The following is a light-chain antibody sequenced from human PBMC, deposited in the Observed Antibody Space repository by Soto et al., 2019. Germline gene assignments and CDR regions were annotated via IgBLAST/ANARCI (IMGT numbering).Light chain of an antibody. Sequence: QAVVAQPPSASGTPGQRVTISCAGSNSNIGSNSVSWYRQLPGTAPKLLIYNNNERPSGVPDRFSGSKSGTSASLAISGLQSEDEAEYFCAAWDASLSAPNFVFGSGTKLTVL. J-gene: IGLJ1*01. CDR1: NSNIGSNS. CDR2: NNN. CDR3: AAWDASLSAPNFV. V-gene: IGLV1-44*01.